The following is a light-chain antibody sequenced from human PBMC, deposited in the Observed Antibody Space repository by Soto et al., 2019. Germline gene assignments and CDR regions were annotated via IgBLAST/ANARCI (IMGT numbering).Light chain of an antibody. CDR3: QQYNNWLPIT. CDR2: GAS. J-gene: IGKJ5*01. V-gene: IGKV3-15*01. CDR1: ESLSSN. Sequence: EIVMTQSPAMLSVSPGERATLSCRASESLSSNLAWYQQKPGQPPRLLILGASTRATGIPARFSGSGSGTEFTLTISSLQSEDFAVYYCQQYNNWLPITFGQGTRLEIK.